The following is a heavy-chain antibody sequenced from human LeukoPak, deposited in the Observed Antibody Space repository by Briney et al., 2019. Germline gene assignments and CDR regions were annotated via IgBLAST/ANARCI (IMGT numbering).Heavy chain of an antibody. V-gene: IGHV1-18*01. Sequence: ASVKVSCKASGYTFTSYGISWVRQAPGQGLEWMGWISAYNGNTNYAQKLQGRVTMTTDTSTSTAYMELRSLRSDDTAVYYCARGFFDYYDSSGRWYKWFDPWGQGTLVTVSS. CDR2: ISAYNGNT. J-gene: IGHJ5*02. CDR1: GYTFTSYG. D-gene: IGHD3-22*01. CDR3: ARGFFDYYDSSGRWYKWFDP.